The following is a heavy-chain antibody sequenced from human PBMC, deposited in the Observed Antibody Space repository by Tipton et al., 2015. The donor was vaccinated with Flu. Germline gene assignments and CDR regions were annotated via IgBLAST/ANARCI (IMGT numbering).Heavy chain of an antibody. V-gene: IGHV4-4*07. D-gene: IGHD2-8*01. J-gene: IGHJ4*02. Sequence: LRLSCTVSGGSISSYYWSWIRQPAGKGLDWIGRIYASGSTNYNSSLKSRVTVSVDTSKNQFSLRLSSVTAADTAVYYCAREFNNCTNGVCYTRNFGYWGQGTLVTVSS. CDR1: GGSISSYY. CDR2: IYASGST. CDR3: AREFNNCTNGVCYTRNFGY.